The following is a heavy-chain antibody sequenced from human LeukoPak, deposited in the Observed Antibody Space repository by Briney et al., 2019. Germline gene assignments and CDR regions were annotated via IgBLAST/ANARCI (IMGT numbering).Heavy chain of an antibody. D-gene: IGHD2/OR15-2a*01. CDR3: ARVASTSGLTLYDAFDI. J-gene: IGHJ3*02. CDR2: IYYSGST. CDR1: GDSISSYY. V-gene: IGHV4-59*01. Sequence: SETLSLTCTVSGDSISSYYWSWIRQPPGKGLEWIGYIYYSGSTNNSPSLKSRVTISVDTSKNQFSLKLNSVTAADTAVYYCARVASTSGLTLYDAFDIWGQGTMVTVSS.